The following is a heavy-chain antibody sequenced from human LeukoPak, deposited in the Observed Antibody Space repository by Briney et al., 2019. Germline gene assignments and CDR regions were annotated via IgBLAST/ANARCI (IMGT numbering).Heavy chain of an antibody. D-gene: IGHD3-22*01. V-gene: IGHV4-61*03. Sequence: PSETLSLTCSVSGGSVSSGRFYWSWIRQPPGKGREWIGYIYYSGSTNYNPSLKSRVTMSVDMSKNHFSLRLSSVTAADAAVYYCARVGYYDTSGYYYFDSWGQGTLVTVSS. CDR3: ARVGYYDTSGYYYFDS. J-gene: IGHJ4*02. CDR1: GGSVSSGRFY. CDR2: IYYSGST.